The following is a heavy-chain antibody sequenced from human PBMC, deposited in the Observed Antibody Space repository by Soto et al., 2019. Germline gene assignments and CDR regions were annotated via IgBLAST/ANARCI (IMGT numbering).Heavy chain of an antibody. Sequence: SETRSLTCTVSGGSISSYYCSWMRQPAGKGLEWIGRIYTSGSTNYNPSLKSRVTMSVDTSKNQFSLKLSSVTAADTAVYYCARDHWYYYDSSGRNWFDPWGQGTLVTVSS. CDR1: GGSISSYY. CDR3: ARDHWYYYDSSGRNWFDP. CDR2: IYTSGST. J-gene: IGHJ5*02. V-gene: IGHV4-4*07. D-gene: IGHD3-22*01.